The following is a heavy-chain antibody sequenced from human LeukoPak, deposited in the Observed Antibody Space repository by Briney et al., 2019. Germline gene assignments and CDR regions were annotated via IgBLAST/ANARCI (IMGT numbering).Heavy chain of an antibody. CDR2: ITHNGAT. D-gene: IGHD4/OR15-4a*01. J-gene: IGHJ5*02. V-gene: IGHV4-34*01. Sequence: PSETLSLTCAVYGTSLNDYYWNWIRQPPGKGLEWIGEITHNGATTYNPSLKSRVTMSVDTSKNQFSLRLNSVTAADTAVYFCVRDCSNNWCSSRRFDPWGQGTLVTVSS. CDR3: VRDCSNNWCSSRRFDP. CDR1: GTSLNDYY.